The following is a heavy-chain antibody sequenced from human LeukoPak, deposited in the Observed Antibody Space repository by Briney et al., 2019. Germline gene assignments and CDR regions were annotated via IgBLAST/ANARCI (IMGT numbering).Heavy chain of an antibody. CDR2: LYTGGGT. D-gene: IGHD1-26*01. CDR3: VRSGTRYLVYFDY. V-gene: IGHV3-53*01. J-gene: IGHJ4*02. CDR1: GFTVISNY. Sequence: GGSLRLSCAASGFTVISNYMSWVRQAPGKGLEWVSVLYTGGGTYYADSVKGRFTISRDNSKNTLYLQMNSLRAEDTAVYYCVRSGTRYLVYFDYWGQGTLVTVSS.